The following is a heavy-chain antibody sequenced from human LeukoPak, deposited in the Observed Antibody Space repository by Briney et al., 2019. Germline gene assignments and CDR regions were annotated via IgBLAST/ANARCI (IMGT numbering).Heavy chain of an antibody. CDR2: ISGSGEST. J-gene: IGHJ6*02. Sequence: GGSLRLSCAASGFIFNRYAMSWVRQGPGKGLEWVSFISGSGESTYYVDSVKDRFTISRDNSKNTMYLQMNSLRAEDTAVYYCAKAARGAWNYYGVDVWGQGTTVTVSS. V-gene: IGHV3-23*01. CDR1: GFIFNRYA. D-gene: IGHD3-10*01. CDR3: AKAARGAWNYYGVDV.